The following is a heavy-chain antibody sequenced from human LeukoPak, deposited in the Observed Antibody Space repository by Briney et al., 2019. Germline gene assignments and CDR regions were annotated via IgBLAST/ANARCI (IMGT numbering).Heavy chain of an antibody. CDR3: ARDKAVVVVAATGGYFDY. CDR1: GFTFSSYA. V-gene: IGHV3-30*04. CDR2: ISYDGSNK. Sequence: PGGSLRLSCAASGFTFSSYAMHWVRQAPGKGLEWVAVISYDGSNKYYADSVKGRFTISRDNSKNTLYLQMNSVRAEDTAVYYCARDKAVVVVAATGGYFDYWGQGTLVTVSS. J-gene: IGHJ4*02. D-gene: IGHD2-15*01.